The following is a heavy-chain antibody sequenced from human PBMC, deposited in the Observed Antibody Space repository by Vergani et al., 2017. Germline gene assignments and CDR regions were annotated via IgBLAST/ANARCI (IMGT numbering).Heavy chain of an antibody. CDR2: IYYSGST. V-gene: IGHV4-59*01. D-gene: IGHD3-22*01. CDR1: GGSISSYY. CDR3: ARSQPYDSSGYYPGWFDP. J-gene: IGHJ5*02. Sequence: QVQLQESGPGLVKPSETLSLTCTVSGGSISSYYWSWIRQPPGKGLEWIGYIYYSGSTNYNPSLKSRVTISVDTSKNQFSLKLSSVTAADTAVYYCARSQPYDSSGYYPGWFDPWGQVTLVTVSS.